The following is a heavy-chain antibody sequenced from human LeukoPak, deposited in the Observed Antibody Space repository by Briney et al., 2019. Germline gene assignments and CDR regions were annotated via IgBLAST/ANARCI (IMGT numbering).Heavy chain of an antibody. CDR3: ARGVRDYVWGSYRTIWLYDY. CDR2: INHSGST. Sequence: SGTLTLTCAVYGGSFSGYYWSWIRQPPGKGLEWIGEINHSGSTNYNPSLKSRVTISVDTSKNQFSLKLSSVTAADTAVYYCARGVRDYVWGSYRTIWLYDYWGQGTLVTVSS. V-gene: IGHV4-34*01. J-gene: IGHJ4*02. D-gene: IGHD3-16*01. CDR1: GGSFSGYY.